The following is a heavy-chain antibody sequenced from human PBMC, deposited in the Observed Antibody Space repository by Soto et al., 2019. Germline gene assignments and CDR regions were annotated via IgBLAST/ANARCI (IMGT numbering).Heavy chain of an antibody. V-gene: IGHV1-46*01. Sequence: GASVKVSCKASGYTFTSYYMHWVRQAPGQGLEWMGIINPSGGSTSYAQKFQGRVTMTRDTSTSTVYMELSSLRSEDTAVYYCARDHRVVTTSPANWFDPWGQGTLVTVSS. CDR1: GYTFTSYY. D-gene: IGHD2-21*02. CDR2: INPSGGST. CDR3: ARDHRVVTTSPANWFDP. J-gene: IGHJ5*02.